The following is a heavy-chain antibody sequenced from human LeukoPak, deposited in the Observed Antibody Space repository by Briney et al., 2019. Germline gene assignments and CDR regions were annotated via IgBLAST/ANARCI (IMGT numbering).Heavy chain of an antibody. J-gene: IGHJ4*02. V-gene: IGHV1-8*01. CDR1: GYTFTSYD. D-gene: IGHD6-6*01. CDR2: MNPNSGNT. Sequence: ASVKVSCKASGYTFTSYDINWVRQATGQGLEWMGWMNPNSGNTGYAQKFQGRVTMTRNTSISTAYMELSSPRSEDTAVYYRAREVSARGGGYWGQGTLVTVSS. CDR3: AREVSARGGGY.